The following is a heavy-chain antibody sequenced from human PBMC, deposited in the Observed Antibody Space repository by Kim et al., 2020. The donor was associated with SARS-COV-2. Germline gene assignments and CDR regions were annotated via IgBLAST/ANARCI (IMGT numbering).Heavy chain of an antibody. Sequence: ASVKVSCKTSGYTFTAYPLYWVRQAPGQGLEWMGWINTVDGVTKSSQNFQGRVTITRDTSASTAYMELTSLRSEDTAVYYCARKKFFAACSYSVFDSWGQGTLVTVSS. CDR1: GYTFTAYP. CDR3: ARKKFFAACSYSVFDS. V-gene: IGHV1-3*04. J-gene: IGHJ4*02. D-gene: IGHD2-15*01. CDR2: INTVDGVT.